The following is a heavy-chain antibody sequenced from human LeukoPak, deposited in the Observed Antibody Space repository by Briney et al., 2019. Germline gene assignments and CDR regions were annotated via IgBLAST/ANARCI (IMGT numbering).Heavy chain of an antibody. Sequence: PGGSLRLSCVASGFILSTSEMNWVRQAPGKGLEWVSFIASDGTIYYADSVKGRFTLSRDNAKNSLYLQMNSLRAEDTAVYYCARGGSYLSAFDIWGQGTMVTVSS. CDR3: ARGGSYLSAFDI. D-gene: IGHD1-26*01. V-gene: IGHV3-48*03. J-gene: IGHJ3*02. CDR1: GFILSTSE. CDR2: IASDGTI.